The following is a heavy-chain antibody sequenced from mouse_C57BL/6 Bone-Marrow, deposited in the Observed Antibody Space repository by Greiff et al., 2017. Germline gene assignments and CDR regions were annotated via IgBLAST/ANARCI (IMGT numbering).Heavy chain of an antibody. CDR3: TALITKVVTTDYYAVDY. CDR1: GFNIKDDY. D-gene: IGHD1-1*01. CDR2: IDPENGDT. J-gene: IGHJ4*01. Sequence: VQLQQSGAELVRPGASVTLSCTASGFNIKDDYMHWVKQRPEQGLEWIVWIDPENGDTEYASTFQGKATLTADTSSNTAYLQLSSLTSEDAAVYYCTALITKVVTTDYYAVDYWGQGTSVTVSS. V-gene: IGHV14-4*01.